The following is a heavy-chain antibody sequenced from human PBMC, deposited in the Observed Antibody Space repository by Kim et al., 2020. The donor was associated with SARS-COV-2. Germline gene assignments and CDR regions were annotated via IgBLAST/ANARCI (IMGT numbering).Heavy chain of an antibody. J-gene: IGHJ4*02. CDR2: ISGSGGST. V-gene: IGHV3-23*01. Sequence: GGSLRPSCAASGFTFSSYAMSWVRQAPGKGLEWVSAISGSGGSTYYADSVKGRFTISRDNSKNTLYLQMNSLRAEDTAVYYCADAHPDSSGYYYFDYWGQGTLVTVSS. CDR1: GFTFSSYA. CDR3: ADAHPDSSGYYYFDY. D-gene: IGHD3-22*01.